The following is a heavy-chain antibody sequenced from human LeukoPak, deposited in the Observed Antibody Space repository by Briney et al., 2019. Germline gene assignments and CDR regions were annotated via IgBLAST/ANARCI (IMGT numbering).Heavy chain of an antibody. Sequence: SETLSLTCTVSGGSISSSSYYWGWIRQPPGKGLEWIGSIYYSGSTYYNPSLKSRVTMSVDTSKNQFSLKLSSVTAADTAVYYCSRQGYCSGGSCQWALGHWGQGTLVTVSS. CDR3: SRQGYCSGGSCQWALGH. V-gene: IGHV4-39*01. J-gene: IGHJ4*02. CDR2: IYYSGST. CDR1: GGSISSSSYY. D-gene: IGHD2-15*01.